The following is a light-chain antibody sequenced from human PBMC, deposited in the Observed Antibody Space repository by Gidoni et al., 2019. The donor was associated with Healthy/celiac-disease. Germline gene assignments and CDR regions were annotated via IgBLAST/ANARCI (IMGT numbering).Light chain of an antibody. V-gene: IGKV1-39*01. Sequence: DIQMTQSPSSLSASVGDRVTITCRASQSISSYLNWYQQKPGKAPKLLIYDASSLQSGVPSRFSGSGSGTDFTLTISSLQPEDFAAYYCQQSYSTPPFTFGPGTKVEIK. CDR1: QSISSY. CDR2: DAS. CDR3: QQSYSTPPFT. J-gene: IGKJ3*01.